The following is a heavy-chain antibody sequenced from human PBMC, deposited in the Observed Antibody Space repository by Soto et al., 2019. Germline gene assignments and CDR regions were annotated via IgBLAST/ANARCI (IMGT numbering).Heavy chain of an antibody. V-gene: IGHV3-74*01. CDR3: AGGDKGGFDL. D-gene: IGHD2-21*02. J-gene: IGHJ3*01. CDR1: GFTFNYYW. CDR2: IHSDGSST. Sequence: EVQLVESEGGLVQRGGSLRLSCAASGFTFNYYWMHWVRQAPGQGLVWVSHIHSDGSSTTYADSVEGRFTISRDNAKNMLYLQMNRLRAEDTAVYYCAGGDKGGFDLWGQGTPVTVSS.